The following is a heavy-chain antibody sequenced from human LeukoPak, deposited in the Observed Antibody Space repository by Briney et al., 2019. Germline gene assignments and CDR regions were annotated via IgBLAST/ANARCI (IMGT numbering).Heavy chain of an antibody. J-gene: IGHJ4*02. CDR1: GYTFTSYY. Sequence: ASVKVSCKASGYTFTSYYMHWVRQAPGQGLEWMGIINPSGGSTSYAQKFQGRVTMTRDTSTSTAYMELSSLRSEDTAVYYCARELRRGGSGYWGQGTLVTVSS. V-gene: IGHV1-46*01. D-gene: IGHD2-15*01. CDR3: ARELRRGGSGY. CDR2: INPSGGST.